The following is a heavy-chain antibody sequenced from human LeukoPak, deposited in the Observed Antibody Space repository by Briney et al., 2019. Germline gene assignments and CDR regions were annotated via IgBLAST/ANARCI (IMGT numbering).Heavy chain of an antibody. CDR3: ARVSYDFWSGYYQGDYYYYYMDV. J-gene: IGHJ6*03. V-gene: IGHV4-4*07. CDR1: GGSISSYY. D-gene: IGHD3-3*01. Sequence: SETLSLTCTVSGGSISSYYWSWIRQPAGKGLEWIGRIYTSGSTNYNPSLKSRVTMSVDTSKNQFSLKLSSVTAADTAVYYCARVSYDFWSGYYQGDYYYYYMDVWGKGTTVTVSS. CDR2: IYTSGST.